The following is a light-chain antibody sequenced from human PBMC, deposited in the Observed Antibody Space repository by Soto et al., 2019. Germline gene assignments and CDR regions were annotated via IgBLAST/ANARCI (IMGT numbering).Light chain of an antibody. V-gene: IGLV3-21*02. CDR2: YDS. J-gene: IGLJ1*01. Sequence: SSELAQTSSVSVAPGQTARISGGGNNLGGKSVHWYQQKRGQAPVVVVYYDSDRPSGIPERFSGSNSGNPATLTISRVEAGDEADSHCQVWDDNRDYHVFGTGNKVTV. CDR1: NLGGKS. CDR3: QVWDDNRDYHV.